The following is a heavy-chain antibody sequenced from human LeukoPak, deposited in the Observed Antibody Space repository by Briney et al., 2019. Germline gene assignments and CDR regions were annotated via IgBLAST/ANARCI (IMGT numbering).Heavy chain of an antibody. V-gene: IGHV3-48*04. CDR2: ISGNGGVI. CDR3: ARDPRTVRI. J-gene: IGHJ4*02. D-gene: IGHD1-1*01. CDR1: GFTFSSYG. Sequence: GGTLRLSCAASGFTFSSYGMSWVRQAPGKGLEWLSYISGNGGVIQYADSVKGRFTISRDNAKNLLYLQMDSLRVEDTAIYYCARDPRTVRIWGQGTLVTVSS.